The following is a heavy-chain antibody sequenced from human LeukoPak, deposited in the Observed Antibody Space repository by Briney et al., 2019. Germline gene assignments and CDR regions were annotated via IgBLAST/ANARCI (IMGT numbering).Heavy chain of an antibody. CDR3: ASAYDISGYYYYMDV. V-gene: IGHV4-59*08. Sequence: SETLSLTCTVSGGSISSYYWSWIRQPPGRGLEWIGSIYHSGSTYYNMSLNSRVSISLDTSKNQFSLRLSSVTAADTALYYCASAYDISGYYYYMDVWGKGTTVTVSS. D-gene: IGHD3-22*01. CDR1: GGSISSYY. J-gene: IGHJ6*03. CDR2: IYHSGST.